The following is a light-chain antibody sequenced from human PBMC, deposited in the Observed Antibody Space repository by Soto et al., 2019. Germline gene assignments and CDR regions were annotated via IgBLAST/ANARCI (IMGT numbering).Light chain of an antibody. CDR3: CSYADGSIHF. V-gene: IGLV2-14*03. J-gene: IGLJ1*01. Sequence: QSALTQPASVSGSPGQSITISCTGTSRDVGAYNYVSWYLQYPDKAPQLLIYYVDHRPSGVSSRFSGSKSGNTASLTISGLQADDEGDYYCCSYADGSIHFFGTGTKVTVL. CDR1: SRDVGAYNY. CDR2: YVD.